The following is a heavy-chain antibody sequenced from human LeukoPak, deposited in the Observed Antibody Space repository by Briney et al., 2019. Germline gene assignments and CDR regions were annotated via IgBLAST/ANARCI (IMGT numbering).Heavy chain of an antibody. V-gene: IGHV4-34*01. D-gene: IGHD4-17*01. CDR2: INHSGST. Sequence: SETLSLTCAVYGGSFSGYYWSWIRQPPGKGLEWIGEINHSGSTNYNPSLKSRVTISVDTSKNQFSLKLSSVTAADTAVYYCAGWVTVRLRCRHFDYWGQGTLVTVSS. CDR1: GGSFSGYY. J-gene: IGHJ4*02. CDR3: AGWVTVRLRCRHFDY.